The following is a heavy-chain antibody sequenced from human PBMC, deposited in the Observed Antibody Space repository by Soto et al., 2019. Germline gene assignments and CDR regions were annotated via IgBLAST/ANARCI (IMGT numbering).Heavy chain of an antibody. CDR3: AKDYGGAGEWSPLIWFDP. CDR2: ISGSGGST. CDR1: GFTFSSYA. J-gene: IGHJ5*02. D-gene: IGHD3-10*01. V-gene: IGHV3-23*01. Sequence: EVQLLESGGGLVQPGGSLRLSCAASGFTFSSYAMSWVRQAPGKGLEWVSAISGSGGSTYYEDSVKVRFTISRDNSKNTLYLQMNSLRAEDTAVYYCAKDYGGAGEWSPLIWFDPWGQGTLVTVSS.